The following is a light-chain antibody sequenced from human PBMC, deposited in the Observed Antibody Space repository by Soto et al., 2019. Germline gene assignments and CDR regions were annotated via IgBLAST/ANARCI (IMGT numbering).Light chain of an antibody. J-gene: IGKJ5*01. V-gene: IGKV1-5*01. CDR2: DAS. CDR1: QSISTW. Sequence: EIQMTQSPPTLSASVGDRVTITCRASQSISTWLAWFQQKPGKAPRLLIFDASSLDSGVPSRFSGSGSGTEFSLTISSLQSEDFAVYYCQQYSKWPITFGQGTRLEIK. CDR3: QQYSKWPIT.